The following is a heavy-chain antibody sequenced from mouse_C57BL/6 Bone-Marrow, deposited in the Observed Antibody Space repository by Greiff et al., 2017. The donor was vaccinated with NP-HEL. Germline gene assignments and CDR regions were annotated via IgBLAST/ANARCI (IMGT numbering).Heavy chain of an antibody. V-gene: IGHV7-3*01. D-gene: IGHD2-4*01. J-gene: IGHJ4*01. CDR1: GFTFTDYY. Sequence: EVKLMESGGGLVQPGGSLSLSCAASGFTFTDYYMSWVRQPPGKALEWVGFIRNKANGYTIEYSASVKGRFTISRDNSQSILYLQMNALDAEDSAPYYCARSIYYDYADDPFYRMDYWGQGTSVTVSS. CDR2: IRNKANGYTI. CDR3: ARSIYYDYADDPFYRMDY.